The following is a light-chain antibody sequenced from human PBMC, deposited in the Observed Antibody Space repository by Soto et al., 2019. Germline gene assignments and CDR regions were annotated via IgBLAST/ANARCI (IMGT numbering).Light chain of an antibody. Sequence: EIVLPHSPSTLSLCTVERGTVCFRTRQSVSSYLACYQQKPGQAPRLRIYDASNRATGIPASFCGSAPATHFTLTISSLEPEDFAVYYCQQRSNWPWTFGQGTKVDLK. CDR2: DAS. V-gene: IGKV3-11*01. CDR3: QQRSNWPWT. J-gene: IGKJ1*01. CDR1: QSVSSY.